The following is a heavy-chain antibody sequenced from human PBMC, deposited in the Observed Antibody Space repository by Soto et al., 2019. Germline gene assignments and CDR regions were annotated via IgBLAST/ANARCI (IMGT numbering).Heavy chain of an antibody. Sequence: GGSLSLSWGASGFTFSSYGVHWVRQAPGKGLEWVAVIWYDGSNKYYADSVKGRFTISRDNSKNTLYLQMNSLRAEDTAVYYCARDRGSGWYFYFDYWGQGTLVTVSS. D-gene: IGHD6-19*01. CDR3: ARDRGSGWYFYFDY. V-gene: IGHV3-33*01. J-gene: IGHJ4*02. CDR2: IWYDGSNK. CDR1: GFTFSSYG.